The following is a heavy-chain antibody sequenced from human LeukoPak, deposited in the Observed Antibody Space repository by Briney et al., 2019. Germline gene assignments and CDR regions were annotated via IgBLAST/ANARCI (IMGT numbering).Heavy chain of an antibody. J-gene: IGHJ4*02. CDR3: ARGRRVRSGWFSHHYFDY. D-gene: IGHD6-19*01. V-gene: IGHV4-31*03. CDR1: GGSISSGGYY. Sequence: SQTLSLTCTVSGGSISSGGYYWSWIRQHPGKGLEWIGYIYYSGSTYYNPSLKSRVTISVDTSKNQFSLKLSSVTAADTAVYYCARGRRVRSGWFSHHYFDYWGQGTLVTVSS. CDR2: IYYSGST.